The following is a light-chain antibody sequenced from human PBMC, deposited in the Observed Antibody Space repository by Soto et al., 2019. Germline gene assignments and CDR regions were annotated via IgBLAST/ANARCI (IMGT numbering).Light chain of an antibody. Sequence: QPVLTQPASVSGSPGQSITISCTGTSSDVGSYNRVSWYQQPPGTAPKLIIYDVSNRPSGVSIRFSGSKSGNTASLTISGLQAEDEADYFCNSYTTSSTYVFGTGTKVTVL. V-gene: IGLV2-14*01. CDR2: DVS. CDR1: SSDVGSYNR. CDR3: NSYTTSSTYV. J-gene: IGLJ1*01.